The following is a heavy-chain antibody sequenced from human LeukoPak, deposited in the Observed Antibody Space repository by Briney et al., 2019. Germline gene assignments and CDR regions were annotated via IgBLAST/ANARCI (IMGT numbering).Heavy chain of an antibody. J-gene: IGHJ4*02. CDR3: AGYHWNSGVVY. Sequence: GGSLRLSCAASGFTFSDYAMSWIRQAPGQGLEWVSYISRSGDTIDYADSVKGRFSISRDNAKNSLYLQMNSLRAEDTAVYYCAGYHWNSGVVYWGQGTLVTVSS. D-gene: IGHD1-7*01. CDR1: GFTFSDYA. V-gene: IGHV3-11*01. CDR2: ISRSGDTI.